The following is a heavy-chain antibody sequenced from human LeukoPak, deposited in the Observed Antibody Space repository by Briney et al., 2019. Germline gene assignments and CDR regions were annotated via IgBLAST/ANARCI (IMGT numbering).Heavy chain of an antibody. D-gene: IGHD2-21*02. CDR1: GGSISSSNW. J-gene: IGHJ6*03. CDR3: ASNGGDYDYYYYMDV. CDR2: IYHSGST. V-gene: IGHV4-4*02. Sequence: SETLSLACAVSGGSISSSNWWSWVRQPPGKGLEWIGEIYHSGSTNYNPSLKSRVTISVDKSKNQFSLKLSSVTAADTAVYYCASNGGDYDYYYYMDVWGKGTTVTVSS.